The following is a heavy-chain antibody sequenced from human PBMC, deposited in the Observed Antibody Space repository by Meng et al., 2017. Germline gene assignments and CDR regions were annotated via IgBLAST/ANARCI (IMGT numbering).Heavy chain of an antibody. CDR3: ARENGADYYDSSGSPKHGMDV. V-gene: IGHV3-30*01. CDR2: ISYDGSNK. J-gene: IGHJ6*02. D-gene: IGHD3-22*01. Sequence: GESLKISCAASGFTFSSYAMHWVRQAPGKGLEWVAVISYDGSNKYYADSVKGRFTISRDNSKNTLYLQMNSLRAEDTAVYYCARENGADYYDSSGSPKHGMDVWGRGTTVTVSS. CDR1: GFTFSSYA.